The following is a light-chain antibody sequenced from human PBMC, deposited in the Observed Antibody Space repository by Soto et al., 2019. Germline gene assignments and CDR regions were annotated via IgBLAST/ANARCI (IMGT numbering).Light chain of an antibody. CDR1: QTISSW. CDR3: QQSFSTPPT. V-gene: IGKV1-5*03. CDR2: KAS. J-gene: IGKJ1*01. Sequence: DIQMTQSPSTLSGSVGDRVTITCRASQTISSWLAWYQQKPGKAPKLLIYKASTLKSGVPSRFSGRGSGKDFTLTISRLQPEDFASYYCQQSFSTPPTFGQGTKVDIK.